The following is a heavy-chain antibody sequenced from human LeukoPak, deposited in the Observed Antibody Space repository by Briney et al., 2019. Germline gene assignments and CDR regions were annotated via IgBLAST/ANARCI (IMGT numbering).Heavy chain of an antibody. CDR3: ARSGVITIFGVEHQRDHWFDP. J-gene: IGHJ5*02. D-gene: IGHD3-3*01. CDR2: IYYSGST. CDR1: GGSISSGGYY. V-gene: IGHV4-31*03. Sequence: KASETLSLTCTVSGGSISSGGYYWSWIRQHPEKGLEWIGYIYYSGSTYYNPSLKSRVTISVDTSKNQFSLKLSSVTAADTAVYYCARSGVITIFGVEHQRDHWFDPWGQGTLVTVSS.